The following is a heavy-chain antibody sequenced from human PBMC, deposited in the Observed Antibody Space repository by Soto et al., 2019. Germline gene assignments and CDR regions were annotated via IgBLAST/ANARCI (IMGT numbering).Heavy chain of an antibody. D-gene: IGHD3-22*01. CDR1: GYTFTSYA. J-gene: IGHJ5*02. Sequence: ASVKVSCKASGYTFTSYAMHWVRQAPGQRLEWMGWINAGNGNTKYSQKFQGRVTITRDTSASTAYMELSSLRSEDTAVHYCASGMYYYDSSAPGWFDPWGQGTLVTV. CDR2: INAGNGNT. CDR3: ASGMYYYDSSAPGWFDP. V-gene: IGHV1-3*01.